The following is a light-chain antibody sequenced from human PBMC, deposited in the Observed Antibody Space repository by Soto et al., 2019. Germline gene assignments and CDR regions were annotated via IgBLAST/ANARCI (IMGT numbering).Light chain of an antibody. J-gene: IGLJ1*01. V-gene: IGLV2-14*01. Sequence: QSVLTQPASVSGSPGQSITVSCTGTSSDVGGYNYVSWYQQHPGKAPKLLIYEVNIRPSGVSNRFSGSKSGNTASLTISGPQAEDEADYYCSSYTSSSTLVFGTGTKVTVL. CDR2: EVN. CDR3: SSYTSSSTLV. CDR1: SSDVGGYNY.